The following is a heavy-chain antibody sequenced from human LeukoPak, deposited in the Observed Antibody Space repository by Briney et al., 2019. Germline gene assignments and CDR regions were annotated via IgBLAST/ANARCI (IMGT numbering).Heavy chain of an antibody. Sequence: PGGSLRLSCAASGFTFSSYSMNWVRQAPGKGLEWVSSISSSSSYICYADSVKGRFTISRDNAKNSLYLQMNSLRAEDTAVYYCARDSYSYGRFDYWGQGTLVTVSS. D-gene: IGHD5-18*01. CDR2: ISSSSSYI. CDR1: GFTFSSYS. V-gene: IGHV3-21*01. J-gene: IGHJ4*02. CDR3: ARDSYSYGRFDY.